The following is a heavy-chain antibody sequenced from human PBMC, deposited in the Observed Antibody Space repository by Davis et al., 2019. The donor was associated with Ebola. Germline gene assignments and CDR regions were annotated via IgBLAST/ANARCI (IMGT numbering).Heavy chain of an antibody. CDR2: IYTSGST. CDR1: GGSISSYY. D-gene: IGHD6-19*01. V-gene: IGHV4-4*07. Sequence: SETLSLTCTVSGGSISSYYWSWIRQPAGKGLEWIGRIYTSGSTNYNPSLKSRVTMSVDTSKNQFSLKLSSVTAADTAVYYCAREGQQWLVEWFDPWGQGTLVTVSS. J-gene: IGHJ5*02. CDR3: AREGQQWLVEWFDP.